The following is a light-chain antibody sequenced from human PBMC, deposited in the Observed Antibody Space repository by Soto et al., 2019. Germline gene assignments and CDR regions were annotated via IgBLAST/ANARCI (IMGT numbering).Light chain of an antibody. CDR1: QGINNW. CDR2: AAA. Sequence: DIQMTQSPSSVSASIGDRVTITCRASQGINNWLAWYQQKPGKAPKLLIYAAASLQSGVPSRFSGSGFGTDFTLTISSLQPEDFATYYCQQANSFSGLTFGGGTMVEIK. J-gene: IGKJ4*01. CDR3: QQANSFSGLT. V-gene: IGKV1-12*01.